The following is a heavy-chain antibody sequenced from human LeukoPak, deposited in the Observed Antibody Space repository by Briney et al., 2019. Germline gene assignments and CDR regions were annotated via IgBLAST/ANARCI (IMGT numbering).Heavy chain of an antibody. V-gene: IGHV3-64*01. J-gene: IGHJ5*02. CDR2: INTNGVNT. Sequence: GGSLRLSCAASGFTFSSYSMHWVRQAPGKGLEYVSAINTNGVNTYYASSVKGRFTISRDNSKNTLYLQMGSLRAEGTAVYYCAREYAWGQGTLVTVSS. CDR1: GFTFSSYS. CDR3: AREYA. D-gene: IGHD2-8*01.